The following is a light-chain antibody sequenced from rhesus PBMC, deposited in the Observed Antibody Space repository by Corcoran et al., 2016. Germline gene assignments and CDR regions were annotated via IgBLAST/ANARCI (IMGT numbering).Light chain of an antibody. V-gene: IGKV3-35*01. CDR2: DAS. Sequence: PGEGATLSCRASQSVNGRLAWYQQKPGQTPRLLVYDASTRATGIPDRFSGSGSGTDFFLTVSSLEPEDVGVYYCQQYSNWPWTFGQGTKVDIK. CDR3: QQYSNWPWT. J-gene: IGKJ1*01. CDR1: QSVNGR.